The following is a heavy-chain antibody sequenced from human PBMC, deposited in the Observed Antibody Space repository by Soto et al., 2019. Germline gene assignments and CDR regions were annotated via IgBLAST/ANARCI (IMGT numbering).Heavy chain of an antibody. CDR2: ISGSGGST. CDR3: AKLSVTMIVVVTLVQR. Sequence: PGGSLRLSCAASGFTFSSYAMSWVRQAPGKGLEWVSAISGSGGSTYYADSVKGRFTISRDNSKNTLYLQMNSLRAEDTAVYYCAKLSVTMIVVVTLVQRWGQGTLVTVSS. CDR1: GFTFSSYA. J-gene: IGHJ4*02. V-gene: IGHV3-23*01. D-gene: IGHD3-22*01.